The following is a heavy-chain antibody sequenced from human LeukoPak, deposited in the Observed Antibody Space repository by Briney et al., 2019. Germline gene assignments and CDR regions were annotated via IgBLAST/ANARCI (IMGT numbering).Heavy chain of an antibody. Sequence: GASVKVSCKASGYTFTGYYMHWVRQAPGQGLEWMGWINPNSGGTNYAQKFQGRVTMTRDTSISTAYMELSRLRSDDTAVYYCARPEAAAAGRYPWFDPWGQGTLVTVSS. CDR2: INPNSGGT. CDR3: ARPEAAAAGRYPWFDP. D-gene: IGHD6-13*01. V-gene: IGHV1-2*02. J-gene: IGHJ5*02. CDR1: GYTFTGYY.